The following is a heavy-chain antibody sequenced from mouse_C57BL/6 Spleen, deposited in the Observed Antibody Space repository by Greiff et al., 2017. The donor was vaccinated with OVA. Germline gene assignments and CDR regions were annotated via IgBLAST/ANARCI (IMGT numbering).Heavy chain of an antibody. D-gene: IGHD1-1*01. CDR3: TRGGGGGSSRYAMDY. CDR2: ISSGGDYI. J-gene: IGHJ4*01. V-gene: IGHV5-9-1*02. CDR1: GFTFSSYA. Sequence: EVQGVESGEGLVKPGGSLKLSCAASGFTFSSYAMSWVRQTPEKRLEWVAYISSGGDYIYYADTVKGRFTISRDNARNTLYLQMSSLKSEDTAMYYCTRGGGGGSSRYAMDYWGQGTSVTVSS.